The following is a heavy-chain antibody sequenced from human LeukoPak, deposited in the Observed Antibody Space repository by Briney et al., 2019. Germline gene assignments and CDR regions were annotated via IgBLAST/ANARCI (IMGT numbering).Heavy chain of an antibody. CDR3: ARDGLSGRWSSGWYGGWVY. CDR2: ISSSGSTI. CDR1: GFTFSDYY. V-gene: IGHV3-11*04. J-gene: IGHJ4*02. Sequence: GGSLRLSCAASGFTFSDYYMSWIRQAPGKGLEWVSYISSSGSTIYYADSVKGRFTISRDNAKNSLYLQMNSLRAEDTAVYYCARDGLSGRWSSGWYGGWVYWGQGTLVTVSS. D-gene: IGHD6-19*01.